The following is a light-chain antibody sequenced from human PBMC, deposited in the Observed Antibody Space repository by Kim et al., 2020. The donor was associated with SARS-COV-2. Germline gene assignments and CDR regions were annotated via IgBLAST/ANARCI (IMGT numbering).Light chain of an antibody. CDR2: QDS. CDR3: QAWDSSTVV. J-gene: IGLJ2*01. V-gene: IGLV3-1*01. CDR1: KLGDKY. Sequence: VSPGQTASTTCSGDKLGDKYACWYQQKPRQSPGLVIYQDSKRTSGIPERFSGPNSGNTATLTISGTQAMDEADYYCQAWDSSTVVFGGGTQLTVL.